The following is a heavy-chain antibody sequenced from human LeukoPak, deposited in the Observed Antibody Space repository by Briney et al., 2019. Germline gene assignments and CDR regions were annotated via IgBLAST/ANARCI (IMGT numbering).Heavy chain of an antibody. CDR1: GGSISSGGYS. CDR3: ARRAVGGSYYYYMDV. V-gene: IGHV4-30-4*07. D-gene: IGHD3-10*01. CDR2: IYYSGST. J-gene: IGHJ6*03. Sequence: SQTLSLTCAVSGGSISSGGYSWSWIRQPPGKGLEWIGYIYYSGSTYYNPSLKSRVTISVDTSKNQFSLKLSSVTAADTAVYYCARRAVGGSYYYYMDVWGKGTTVTVSS.